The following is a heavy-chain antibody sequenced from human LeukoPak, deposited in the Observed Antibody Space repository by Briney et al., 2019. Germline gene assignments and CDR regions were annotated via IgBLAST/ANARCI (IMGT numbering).Heavy chain of an antibody. CDR2: LSGSGGST. CDR3: AIDVKVGIRYFDWLLYPEY. J-gene: IGHJ4*02. D-gene: IGHD3-9*01. V-gene: IGHV3-23*01. CDR1: GFTFSSYA. Sequence: GGSLRLSCAASGFTFSSYAMSWVRQAPGKGLEWVSALSGSGGSTYYADSVKGRFTISRDNSKNTLYLQMNSLRAEDTAVYYFAIDVKVGIRYFDWLLYPEYWGQGTLVTVSS.